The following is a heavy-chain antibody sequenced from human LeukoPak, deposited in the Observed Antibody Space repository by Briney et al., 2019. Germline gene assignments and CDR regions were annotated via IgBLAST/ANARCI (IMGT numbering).Heavy chain of an antibody. Sequence: GGSLRLSCAASGFTFSSDAMSWVRQAPGKGLEWVLGISGSGGDTHYADSVKGRFTISRDNSKNTLYLQMNSLRVEDTAVYYCAKVPYGSGSYSTLDYWGQGTLVTVSS. CDR2: ISGSGGDT. CDR3: AKVPYGSGSYSTLDY. V-gene: IGHV3-23*01. CDR1: GFTFSSDA. J-gene: IGHJ4*02. D-gene: IGHD3-10*01.